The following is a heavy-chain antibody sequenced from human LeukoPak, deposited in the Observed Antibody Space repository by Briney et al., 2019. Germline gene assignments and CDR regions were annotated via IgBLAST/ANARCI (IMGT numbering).Heavy chain of an antibody. CDR3: ARDADYYGSGSPGTMVDY. J-gene: IGHJ4*02. V-gene: IGHV1-69*05. CDR1: GGTFSSYA. D-gene: IGHD3-10*01. CDR2: IIPIFGTA. Sequence: GASVKVSCKASGGTFSSYAISWVRQAPGQGLEWMGGIIPIFGTANYAQKFQGSVTITTDESTSTAYMELSSLRSEDTAVYYCARDADYYGSGSPGTMVDYWGQGTLVTVSS.